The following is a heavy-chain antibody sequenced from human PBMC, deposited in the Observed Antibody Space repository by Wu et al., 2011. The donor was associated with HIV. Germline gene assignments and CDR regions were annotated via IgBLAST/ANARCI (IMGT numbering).Heavy chain of an antibody. Sequence: QVQLVQSGAEVKKPGSSVKVSCKTSGGSFSNYGINWVRQAPGQGPEWMGVIIPVFASPYYAPRFQGRLTISADGSMSTAYMNLSSLTSEDTALYYCARDNEKHNSGWRKWFDPWGQGTLVTV. CDR1: GGSFSNYG. V-gene: IGHV1-69*12. CDR2: IIPVFASP. CDR3: ARDNEKHNSGWRKWFDP. J-gene: IGHJ5*02. D-gene: IGHD5-12*01.